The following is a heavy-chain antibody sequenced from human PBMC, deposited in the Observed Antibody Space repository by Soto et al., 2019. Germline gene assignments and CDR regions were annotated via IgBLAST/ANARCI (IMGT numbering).Heavy chain of an antibody. CDR2: IVVGSGNT. J-gene: IGHJ3*02. Sequence: RQARGQRLEWIGWIVVGSGNTNYAQKFQERVTITRDMSTSTAYMELSSLRSEDTIVYYWSTENRSSWYAAFDIWGQGTMVTVSS. V-gene: IGHV1-58*01. CDR3: STENRSSWYAAFDI. D-gene: IGHD6-13*01.